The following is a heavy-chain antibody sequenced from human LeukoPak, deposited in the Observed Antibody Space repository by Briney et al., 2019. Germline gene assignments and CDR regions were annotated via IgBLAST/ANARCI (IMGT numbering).Heavy chain of an antibody. CDR3: ARDRYGDYAFDY. V-gene: IGHV3-33*01. J-gene: IGHJ4*02. Sequence: GGSLRLSCAASGFTFSSYGMHWVRQAPGKGLEWVAAIWYDESDKYYADSLNGRFTISRDNAKNSLYLQMNDLKAEDTAVYYCARDRYGDYAFDYWGQGTLVTVSS. CDR1: GFTFSSYG. D-gene: IGHD4-17*01. CDR2: IWYDESDK.